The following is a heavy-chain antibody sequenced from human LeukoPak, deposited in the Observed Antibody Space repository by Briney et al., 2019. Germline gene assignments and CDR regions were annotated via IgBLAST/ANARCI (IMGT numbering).Heavy chain of an antibody. CDR1: GFTFSSYA. Sequence: GGSLRLSCAASGFTFSSYAMSWVRQAPGKGLEWVSGISWNSGSIGYADSVKGRFTISRDNAKNSLYLQMNSLRAEDMALYYCANDAFDIWGQGTMVTVSS. CDR2: ISWNSGSI. CDR3: ANDAFDI. J-gene: IGHJ3*02. V-gene: IGHV3-9*03.